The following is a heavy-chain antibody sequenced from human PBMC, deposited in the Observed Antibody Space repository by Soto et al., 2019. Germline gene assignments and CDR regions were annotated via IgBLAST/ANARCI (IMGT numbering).Heavy chain of an antibody. CDR2: IWYDGSNK. Sequence: GGSLRLSCAASGFTFSSYGMHWVRHAPGKGLEWVAVIWYDGSNKHYADPVEGRFTISRDNSKNTLSLQMNSLRAEDTAIYYCARDIDWYSNSSGFDNWGQGTLVTVSS. CDR3: ARDIDWYSNSSGFDN. V-gene: IGHV3-33*01. J-gene: IGHJ4*02. CDR1: GFTFSSYG. D-gene: IGHD1-26*01.